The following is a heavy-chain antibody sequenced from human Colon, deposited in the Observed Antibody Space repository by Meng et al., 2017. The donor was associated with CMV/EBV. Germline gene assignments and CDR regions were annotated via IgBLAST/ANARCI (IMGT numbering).Heavy chain of an antibody. Sequence: SETLSLTCTVSGGSVRSGGYYWSWIRQPPGKGLEWIGYIYYSGSTNYNPSLKSRVTISLDTSQNQFSLKLRSVTAADTAVYFCARGFPAIVEPVAVDCWGKGAMVTVSS. CDR3: ARGFPAIVEPVAVDC. D-gene: IGHD5-18*01. CDR1: GGSVRSGGYY. V-gene: IGHV4-61*08. CDR2: IYYSGST. J-gene: IGHJ4*02.